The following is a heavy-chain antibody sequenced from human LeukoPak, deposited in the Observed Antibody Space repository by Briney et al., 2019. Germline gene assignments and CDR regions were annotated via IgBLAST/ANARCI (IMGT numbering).Heavy chain of an antibody. V-gene: IGHV3-7*01. CDR2: IKQDGSEK. CDR3: VVNPRDSSWFLFDY. Sequence: PGGSLRLSCAASGFTFSSYWMSWVRQAPGKGLEWVANIKQDGSEKYYVDSVKGRFTISRDNAKNSLYLQMNSLRAEDTAVYYCVVNPRDSSWFLFDYWGQGTLVTVSS. CDR1: GFTFSSYW. D-gene: IGHD6-13*01. J-gene: IGHJ4*02.